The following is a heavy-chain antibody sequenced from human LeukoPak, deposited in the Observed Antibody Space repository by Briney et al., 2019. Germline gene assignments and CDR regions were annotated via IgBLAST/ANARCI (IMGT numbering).Heavy chain of an antibody. CDR3: ARVSYMGWFDP. D-gene: IGHD1-26*01. J-gene: IGHJ5*02. CDR2: ISAYNGNT. V-gene: IGHV1-18*04. Sequence: ASVKVSCKASGYTFTSYYMHWVRQAPGQGLEWMGWISAYNGNTNYAQKLQGRVTMTTDTSTSTAYMELRSLRSDDTAVYYCARVSYMGWFDPWGQGTLVTVSS. CDR1: GYTFTSYY.